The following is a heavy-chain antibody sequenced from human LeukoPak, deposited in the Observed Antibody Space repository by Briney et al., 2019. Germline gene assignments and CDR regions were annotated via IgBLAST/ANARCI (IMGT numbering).Heavy chain of an antibody. J-gene: IGHJ4*02. CDR2: INHSGST. CDR3: ARGDGPMVQGVNEFDY. D-gene: IGHD3-10*01. Sequence: PSETLSHTRAVYGGSFSGYYWSSIRQPPGKGLEWSGEINHSGSTNYNPSLKSRVTISVDTSKNQFSLKLSSVTAADTAVYYCARGDGPMVQGVNEFDYWGQGTLVTVSS. CDR1: GGSFSGYY. V-gene: IGHV4-34*01.